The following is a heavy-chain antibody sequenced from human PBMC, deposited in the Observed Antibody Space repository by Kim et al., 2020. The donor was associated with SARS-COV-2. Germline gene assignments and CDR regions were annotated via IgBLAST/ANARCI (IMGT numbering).Heavy chain of an antibody. CDR1: GFTFSDYY. J-gene: IGHJ6*02. Sequence: GGSLRLSCAASGFTFSDYYMSWIRQAPGKGLEWVSYISSSSSYTNYADSVKGRFTIYRDNAKNLLYLQMNSLRAEDTAVYYCARVKCSSPRYGYDYYYYYGMDVWGQGTTVTVSS. CDR3: ARVKCSSPRYGYDYYYYYGMDV. D-gene: IGHD2-2*01. V-gene: IGHV3-11*05. CDR2: ISSSSSYT.